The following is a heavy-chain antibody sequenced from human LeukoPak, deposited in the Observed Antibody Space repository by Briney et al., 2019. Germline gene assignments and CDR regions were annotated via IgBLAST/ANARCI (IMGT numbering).Heavy chain of an antibody. CDR2: ISGNGGGT. Sequence: GGSLRLSCAASGLTFSSYAMSWVRQAPGKGLEWVSGISGNGGGTYYADSVKGRFTISRDNSKNTLYLQMNSLRVGDTAVYYCPKSLRYSRRWFDNWGQGTLVTVSS. D-gene: IGHD6-13*01. CDR1: GLTFSSYA. V-gene: IGHV3-23*01. J-gene: IGHJ4*02. CDR3: PKSLRYSRRWFDN.